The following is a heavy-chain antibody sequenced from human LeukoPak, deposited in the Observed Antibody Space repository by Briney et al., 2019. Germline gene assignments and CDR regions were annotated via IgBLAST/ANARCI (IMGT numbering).Heavy chain of an antibody. V-gene: IGHV3-53*01. CDR3: AREGYSSGWFRL. D-gene: IGHD6-19*01. CDR2: ILTAGTT. CDR1: EFIVSNYN. Sequence: PGGSLRLSCAASEFIVSNYNMSWVRQAPGKGLEWVSVILTAGTTYYADSVKGRFTISRDDSKNVVYLQMNSLRTEDTAVYFCAREGYSSGWFRLWGQGTLVTVSS. J-gene: IGHJ4*02.